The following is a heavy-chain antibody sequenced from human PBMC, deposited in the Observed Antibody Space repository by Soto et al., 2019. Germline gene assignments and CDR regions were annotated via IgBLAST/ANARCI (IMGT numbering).Heavy chain of an antibody. V-gene: IGHV4-59*01. CDR3: ARFDGYFDY. CDR2: IYYSGST. CDR1: GGSISSYY. Sequence: PSETLSLTWTVSGGSISSYYWSWIRQPPGKGLEWIGYIYYSGSTNYNPSLKSRVTISVDTSKNQFSLKLSSVTAADTAVYYCARFDGYFDYWGQGTLVTVSS. J-gene: IGHJ4*02.